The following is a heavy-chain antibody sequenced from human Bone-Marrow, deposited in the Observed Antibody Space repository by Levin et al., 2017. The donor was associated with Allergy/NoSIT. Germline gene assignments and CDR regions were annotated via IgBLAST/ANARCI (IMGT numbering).Heavy chain of an antibody. V-gene: IGHV3-30*18. J-gene: IGHJ4*02. D-gene: IGHD6-13*01. CDR1: GFTFSSYG. Sequence: GESLKISCAASGFTFSSYGMHWVRQAPGKGLEWVAVISYDGRNKYYADSVKGRFTISRDNSKNTLYLQMNSLRAEDTAVYYCAKDSAAGDPFDYCGQGTLVTVSS. CDR2: ISYDGRNK. CDR3: AKDSAAGDPFDY.